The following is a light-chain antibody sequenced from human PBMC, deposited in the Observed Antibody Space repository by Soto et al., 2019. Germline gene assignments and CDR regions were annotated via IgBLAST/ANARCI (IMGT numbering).Light chain of an antibody. CDR1: QSITRY. CDR2: GVS. Sequence: DIQVKQSPSSVSASVGDRVTITCRASQSITRYLNWYQQKPGKAPKLLIYGVSSLQSGVPSRFSGSGSGTDFTLAVSSLQPEDFATYYSQHSSSTPIPFGHVTRPAIK. V-gene: IGKV1-39*01. CDR3: QHSSSTPIP. J-gene: IGKJ5*01.